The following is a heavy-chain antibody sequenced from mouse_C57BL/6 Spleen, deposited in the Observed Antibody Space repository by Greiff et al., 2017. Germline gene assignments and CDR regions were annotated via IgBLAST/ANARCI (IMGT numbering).Heavy chain of an antibody. CDR1: GFTFSSYG. CDR3: GIRDYGLGVFDY. D-gene: IGHD1-2*01. V-gene: IGHV5-6*02. Sequence: EVKLVESGGDLVKPGGSLKLSCAASGFTFSSYGMSWVRQTPDKRLEWVATISSGGSYTYYPDSVKGRFTISRDNAKNTLYLQMSSLKSEDTAMYYCGIRDYGLGVFDYWGQGTTLTVSS. CDR2: ISSGGSYT. J-gene: IGHJ2*01.